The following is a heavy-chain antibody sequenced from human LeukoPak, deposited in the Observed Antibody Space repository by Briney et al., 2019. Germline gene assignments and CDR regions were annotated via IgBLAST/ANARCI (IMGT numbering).Heavy chain of an antibody. V-gene: IGHV1-3*01. Sequence: PVASVKVSCKTSGYTFTRCAVHWVRQAPGQRLEWMGWIHADSGNTKYSQKSQGRVTIARDTSASTIYMELSSLRFEDTAVYFCTIGLAGDWDAFDIWGLGTMVTVSS. CDR2: IHADSGNT. CDR1: GYTFTRCA. J-gene: IGHJ3*02. CDR3: TIGLAGDWDAFDI. D-gene: IGHD6-19*01.